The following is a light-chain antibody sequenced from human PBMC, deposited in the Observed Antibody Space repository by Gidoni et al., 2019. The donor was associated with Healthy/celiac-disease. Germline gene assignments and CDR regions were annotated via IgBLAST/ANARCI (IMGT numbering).Light chain of an antibody. CDR3: HQSSSLRT. CDR1: QSIGSS. V-gene: IGKV6-21*01. Sequence: ESVLTQSPDFPSVTPKEKVTITCRASQSIGSSLHWYQQKPDQSPELLIKYASQSFAGVPSRFSGSGSGTDFTLTIKCLEAEDAATYYCHQSSSLRTFGQGTKVEIK. J-gene: IGKJ1*01. CDR2: YAS.